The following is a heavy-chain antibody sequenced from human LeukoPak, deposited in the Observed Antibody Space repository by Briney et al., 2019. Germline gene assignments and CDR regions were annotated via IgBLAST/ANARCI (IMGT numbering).Heavy chain of an antibody. Sequence: GASVKVSCKASGYTFTSYYMHWVRQAPGQGLEWMGWINPNTGNPTYAQGFTGRFVFSLDTSVTTTYLQISGLEAEDTAVYYCARAYQRLGGLSFPDSWGQGTLVTVSS. CDR1: GYTFTSYY. V-gene: IGHV7-4-1*02. CDR2: INPNTGNP. J-gene: IGHJ5*01. CDR3: ARAYQRLGGLSFPDS. D-gene: IGHD3-16*02.